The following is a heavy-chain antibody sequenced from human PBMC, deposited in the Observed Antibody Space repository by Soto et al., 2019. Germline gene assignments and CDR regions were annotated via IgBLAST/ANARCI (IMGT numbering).Heavy chain of an antibody. CDR3: ARTSVSNYNWFDP. V-gene: IGHV1-18*01. CDR1: GYTFTDYD. J-gene: IGHJ5*02. CDR2: ISVDNGNT. D-gene: IGHD4-4*01. Sequence: QGQLVQSGAEVKKPGASVKVSCKASGYTFTDYDISWVRQAPGQGLEWMGWISVDNGNTKYVESLQGRVTMTTDTSTSTAYMAVRSLRSDDTAVYYCARTSVSNYNWFDPWGQGTLVAVSS.